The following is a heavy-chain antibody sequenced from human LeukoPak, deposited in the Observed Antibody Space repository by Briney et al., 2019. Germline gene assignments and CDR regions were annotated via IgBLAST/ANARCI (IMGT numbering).Heavy chain of an antibody. J-gene: IGHJ3*02. D-gene: IGHD3-22*01. CDR3: ARDYYDSRGEAFDI. CDR1: RGSISGFY. Sequence: SETLSLTCTISRGSISGFYWSWIRQPPGKGLEWIGYIYYSGTTNYNPSLKSRVTISVDTSKNQFSLKLSSVTAADTAVYYCARDYYDSRGEAFDIWGLGTMVTVSS. CDR2: IYYSGTT. V-gene: IGHV4-59*01.